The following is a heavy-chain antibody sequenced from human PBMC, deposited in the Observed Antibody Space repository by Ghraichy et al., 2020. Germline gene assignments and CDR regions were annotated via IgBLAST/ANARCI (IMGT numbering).Heavy chain of an antibody. D-gene: IGHD3-22*01. CDR3: AKDWAPLTMIVVVSSQQAFDY. CDR2: ISGSGGST. Sequence: GGSLRLSCAASGFTFSSYAMSWVRQAPGKGLEWVSAISGSGGSTYYADSVKGRFTISRDNSKNTLYLQMNSLRAEDTAVYYCAKDWAPLTMIVVVSSQQAFDYWGQGTLVTVSS. J-gene: IGHJ4*02. V-gene: IGHV3-23*01. CDR1: GFTFSSYA.